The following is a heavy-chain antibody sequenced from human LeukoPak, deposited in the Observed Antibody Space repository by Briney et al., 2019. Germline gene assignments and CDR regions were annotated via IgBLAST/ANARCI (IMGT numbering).Heavy chain of an antibody. CDR3: ARGGGQLLPPANYYYYYMDV. CDR2: MNPNSGNT. D-gene: IGHD2-2*01. CDR1: GYTFTSYD. Sequence: ASVKVSCKASGYTFTSYDINWVRQATGQGLEWMGWMNPNSGNTGYAQKFQGRVTITRNTSISTAYMELSSLRSEDTAVYYCARGGGQLLPPANYYYYYMDVWGKGTTVTVSS. J-gene: IGHJ6*03. V-gene: IGHV1-8*03.